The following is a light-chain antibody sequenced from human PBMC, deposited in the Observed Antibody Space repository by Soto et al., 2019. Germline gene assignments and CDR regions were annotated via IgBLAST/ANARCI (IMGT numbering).Light chain of an antibody. J-gene: IGKJ1*01. Sequence: EIVLTQSPGTLSLSPGERATLSCRASQSITSSYLAWYQQKPGQTPRLLICDASSRATDIPDRISGSGSGTEFTLTISRLEPEDFAVYYCQQYGSLPWTFGQGTKVEVK. V-gene: IGKV3-20*01. CDR3: QQYGSLPWT. CDR2: DAS. CDR1: QSITSSY.